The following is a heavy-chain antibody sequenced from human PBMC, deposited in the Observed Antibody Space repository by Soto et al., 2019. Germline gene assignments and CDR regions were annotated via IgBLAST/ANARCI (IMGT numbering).Heavy chain of an antibody. CDR3: ARDRDTKLSPGIAAAGMGDY. Sequence: QDQLVQSGAEVKKPGASVKVSSKASGYTFTSYGISWVRQDPGQGLEWMGWISAYNGNTNYAQKLQGRVTMTTDTSTSTAYMELRSLRSDDAAVYYCARDRDTKLSPGIAAAGMGDYWGQGTLVTVSS. J-gene: IGHJ4*02. CDR2: ISAYNGNT. CDR1: GYTFTSYG. V-gene: IGHV1-18*01. D-gene: IGHD6-13*01.